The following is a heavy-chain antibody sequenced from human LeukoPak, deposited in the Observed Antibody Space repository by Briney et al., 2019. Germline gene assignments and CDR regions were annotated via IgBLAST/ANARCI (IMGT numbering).Heavy chain of an antibody. Sequence: GGSLRLSCAASGFTFSSYTMSWVRQAPGKGLEWVSATGSNGVTYYADSVKGRFTISRDNSKNALYLQMNGLRADDTAVYYCGIRDTSDYYVFWGQGTLVTVSS. CDR1: GFTFSSYT. CDR3: GIRDTSDYYVF. V-gene: IGHV3-23*01. J-gene: IGHJ4*02. CDR2: TGSNGVT. D-gene: IGHD3-22*01.